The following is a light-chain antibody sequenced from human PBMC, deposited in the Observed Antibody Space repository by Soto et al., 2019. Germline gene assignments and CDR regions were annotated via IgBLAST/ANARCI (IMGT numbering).Light chain of an antibody. V-gene: IGLV2-14*01. CDR2: GVT. CDR3: FSHRGGDSHV. CDR1: SSDVGGYNY. J-gene: IGLJ1*01. Sequence: QSVLTHPASVSGSPGQSTTISCTGTSSDVGGYNYVSWYQQYPGKAPKLMIYGVTNRPSGVSNRFSGSKTGNTASLIISGLQAEDEAYYYCFSHRGGDSHVFGTGTKVTVL.